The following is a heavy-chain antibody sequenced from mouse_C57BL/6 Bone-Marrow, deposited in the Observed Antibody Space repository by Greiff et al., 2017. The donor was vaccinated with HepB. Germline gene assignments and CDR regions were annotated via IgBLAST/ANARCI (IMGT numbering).Heavy chain of an antibody. CDR2: IYPGDGDT. D-gene: IGHD3-2*02. CDR3: AQTAQALIDY. V-gene: IGHV1-82*01. Sequence: QVQLQQSGPELVKPGASVKISRKASGYAFSSSWMNWVKQRPGKGLEWIGRIYPGDGDTNYNGKFKGKATLTADKSSSTAYMQLSSLTSEDSAVYFCAQTAQALIDYWGQGTTLTVSS. CDR1: GYAFSSSW. J-gene: IGHJ2*01.